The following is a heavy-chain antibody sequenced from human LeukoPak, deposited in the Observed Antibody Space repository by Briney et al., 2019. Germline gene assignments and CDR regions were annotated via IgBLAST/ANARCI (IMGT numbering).Heavy chain of an antibody. CDR3: ARQSLSYYYGSGSYRHYYYYYMDV. V-gene: IGHV5-51*01. Sequence: GESLKISCKGSGYSFTSSWIGWVRQMPGKGLEWMGIIYPGDSDTRYSPSFQDQVTISADKSISTAYLQWSSLKASDTAMCYCARQSLSYYYGSGSYRHYYYYYMDVWGKRTTVTVSS. D-gene: IGHD3-10*01. CDR1: GYSFTSSW. J-gene: IGHJ6*03. CDR2: IYPGDSDT.